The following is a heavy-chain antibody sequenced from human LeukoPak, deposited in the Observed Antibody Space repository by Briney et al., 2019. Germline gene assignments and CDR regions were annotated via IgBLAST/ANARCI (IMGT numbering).Heavy chain of an antibody. D-gene: IGHD6-19*01. CDR3: ARGPRAVARWFDP. CDR2: INHSGST. Sequence: SETLSLTCAVYGGSFSGYYWSWIRQPPGKELEWIGEINHSGSTNYNPSLKSRVTISVDTSKNQFSLKLSSVTAADTAVYYCARGPRAVARWFDPWGQGTLVTVSS. J-gene: IGHJ5*02. CDR1: GGSFSGYY. V-gene: IGHV4-34*01.